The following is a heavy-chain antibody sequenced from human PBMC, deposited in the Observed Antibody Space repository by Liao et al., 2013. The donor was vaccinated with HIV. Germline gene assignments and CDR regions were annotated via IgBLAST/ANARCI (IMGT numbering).Heavy chain of an antibody. CDR3: ARRRLSGESLH. D-gene: IGHD2/OR15-2a*01. CDR1: GGSFSSYY. V-gene: IGHV4-34*01. CDR2: INHSGST. J-gene: IGHJ4*02. Sequence: QVRLQQWGAGLLKPSETLSLTCAVYGGSFSSYYWSWIRQPPGKGLEWIGEINHSGSTNYNPSLKSRVTISVDTSKNQFSLKLSSVTAADTAVYYCARRRLSGESLHWGQGTLVTVSS.